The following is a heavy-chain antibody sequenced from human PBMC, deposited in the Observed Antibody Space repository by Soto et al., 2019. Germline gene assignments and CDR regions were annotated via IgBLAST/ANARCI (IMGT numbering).Heavy chain of an antibody. J-gene: IGHJ3*02. D-gene: IGHD3-22*01. Sequence: SVKVSCKASGGTFSSYAISWVRQAPGQGLEWMGGIIPIFGTANYAQKFQGRVTITADESTSTAYMELSSLRSEDTALFYFARSRLDYYDSSGYGAFDIWGQGTMVTVSS. CDR1: GGTFSSYA. CDR3: ARSRLDYYDSSGYGAFDI. CDR2: IIPIFGTA. V-gene: IGHV1-69*13.